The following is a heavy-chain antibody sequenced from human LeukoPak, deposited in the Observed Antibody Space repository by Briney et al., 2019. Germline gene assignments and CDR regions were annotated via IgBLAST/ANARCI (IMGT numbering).Heavy chain of an antibody. CDR2: ISYDGSNK. Sequence: PGRSLRLSCAASGFTFSSYAMHWVRQAPGKGLEWVAVISYDGSNKYYADSVKGRFTISRDNAKNSLYLQMNSLRAEDTAVYYCARGGDYYDSSGYHSSGLLDYWGQGTLVTVSS. D-gene: IGHD3-22*01. J-gene: IGHJ4*02. CDR1: GFTFSSYA. CDR3: ARGGDYYDSSGYHSSGLLDY. V-gene: IGHV3-30-3*01.